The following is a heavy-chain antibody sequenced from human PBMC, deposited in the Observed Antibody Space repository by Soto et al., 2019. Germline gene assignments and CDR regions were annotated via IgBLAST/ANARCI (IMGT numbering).Heavy chain of an antibody. CDR1: GYTLTRYS. CDR2: INAGNGNT. V-gene: IGHV1-3*01. J-gene: IGHJ4*02. Sequence: ASVKVSCKASGYTLTRYSIHWVRQAPGQRLEWMGWINAGNGNTKFSQKFQGRVTITRDTSASTAYMELRGLRSEDTAVYDCARSIVVVTALDYWGQGTLVTVSS. D-gene: IGHD2-21*02. CDR3: ARSIVVVTALDY.